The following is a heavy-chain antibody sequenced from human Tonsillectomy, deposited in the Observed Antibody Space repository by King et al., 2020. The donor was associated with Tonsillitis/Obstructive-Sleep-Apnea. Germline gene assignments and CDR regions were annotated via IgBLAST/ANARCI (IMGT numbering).Heavy chain of an antibody. CDR1: GGTFSSYA. D-gene: IGHD2-2*01. Sequence: KLVQSGAEVKKPGSSVKVSCKASGGTFSSYAIRWVRQAPGQGLEWMGGIIPIFGTANYAQKFQGRVTITADESTSTAYMELSSLGSEDTAVYYCARGYCSSTSCSEDYYYYMDVWGKGTTVTVSS. V-gene: IGHV1-69*01. CDR3: ARGYCSSTSCSEDYYYYMDV. J-gene: IGHJ6*03. CDR2: IIPIFGTA.